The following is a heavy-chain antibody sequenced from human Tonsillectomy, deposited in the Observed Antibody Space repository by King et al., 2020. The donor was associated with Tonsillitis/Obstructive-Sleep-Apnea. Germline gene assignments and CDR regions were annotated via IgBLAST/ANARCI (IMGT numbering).Heavy chain of an antibody. CDR2: INPGDSYN. CDR1: GYSFSNYW. J-gene: IGHJ6*03. Sequence: VQLVESGAEVKKPGESLKISCKVSGYSFSNYWIAWVRQMPGKGLEWMGSINPGDSYNRYSPSFQGQVNISADKSIRTTYLQWSSLKASDTAMYYCARLGDGYYYYMDVWGKGTTVTVS. V-gene: IGHV5-51*01. CDR3: ARLGDGYYYYMDV.